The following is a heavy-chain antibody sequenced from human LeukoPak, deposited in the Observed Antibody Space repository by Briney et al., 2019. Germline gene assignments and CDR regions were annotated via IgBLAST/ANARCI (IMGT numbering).Heavy chain of an antibody. V-gene: IGHV4-59*11. Sequence: SETLSLTCTVSGASINSHYWSWFRQPPEKGLEWIGHIYYSGTTFYNPSFNSRVTISVDTSKNQFSLKLSSVTSADTAMYYCARSPSNWNYNYWGQGTLVTVSS. D-gene: IGHD1-7*01. J-gene: IGHJ4*02. CDR1: GASINSHY. CDR2: IYYSGTT. CDR3: ARSPSNWNYNY.